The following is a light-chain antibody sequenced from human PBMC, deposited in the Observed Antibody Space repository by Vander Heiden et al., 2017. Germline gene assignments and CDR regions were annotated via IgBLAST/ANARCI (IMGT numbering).Light chain of an antibody. CDR1: QSVSSY. J-gene: IGKJ2*02. V-gene: IGKV3-11*01. CDR2: DAS. CDR3: QQRSNWPPSWT. Sequence: ETELTQSPATLSLSPGERATLSCRASQSVSSYLAWYQQKPGQAPRLLIYDASNRATGIPARFSGSGSGTDFTLTISSLEPEDFAVYYCQQRSNWPPSWTFGPGTKLEIK.